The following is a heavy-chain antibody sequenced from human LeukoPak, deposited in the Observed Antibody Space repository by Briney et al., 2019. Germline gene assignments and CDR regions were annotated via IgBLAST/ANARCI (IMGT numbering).Heavy chain of an antibody. Sequence: GGSLRLSCAASGFTFSSYGMHWVRQAPGKGLEWVAVISYDGSNKYYADSVKGRFTISRDNSKNTLYLQMNSLRAEDTAVYYCARGGANGVTVTTYSVDYWGQGTLVTVSS. CDR3: ARGGANGVTVTTYSVDY. V-gene: IGHV3-30*03. D-gene: IGHD4-17*01. CDR2: ISYDGSNK. CDR1: GFTFSSYG. J-gene: IGHJ4*02.